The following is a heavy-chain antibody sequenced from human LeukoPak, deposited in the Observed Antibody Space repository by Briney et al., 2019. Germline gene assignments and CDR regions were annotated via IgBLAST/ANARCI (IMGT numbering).Heavy chain of an antibody. V-gene: IGHV1-8*01. CDR2: MNPNSGNT. J-gene: IGHJ3*01. D-gene: IGHD3-10*01. CDR3: ARVSPCYYGSGRFGF. CDR1: GYTFTSYD. Sequence: ASVKVSCKASGYTFTSYDTNWVRQATGQGLEWMGWMNPNSGNTGYAQKFQGRVTMTRNTSISTAYMELSSLRSEDTAVYYCARVSPCYYGSGRFGFWGQGTMVTVSS.